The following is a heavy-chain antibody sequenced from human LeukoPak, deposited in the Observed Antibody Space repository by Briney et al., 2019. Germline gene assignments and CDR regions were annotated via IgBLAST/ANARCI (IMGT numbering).Heavy chain of an antibody. Sequence: SETLSLTCTVSGGSISDYYWSWVRRPAGKGLEWIGRINSSGNTRYNPSLKSRVTMSVDTSKNQFSLKLTSVTAADTAVYFCARGLAAAYDYNWFDPWGQGTLVTVSS. CDR3: ARGLAAAYDYNWFDP. D-gene: IGHD5-12*01. V-gene: IGHV4-4*07. CDR2: INSSGNT. J-gene: IGHJ5*02. CDR1: GGSISDYY.